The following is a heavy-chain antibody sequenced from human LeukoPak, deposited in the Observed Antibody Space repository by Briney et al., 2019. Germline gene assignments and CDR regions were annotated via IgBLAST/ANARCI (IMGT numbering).Heavy chain of an antibody. Sequence: GASVKVSCKASGYTFTGYYMHWVRQAPGQGLEWMGWINPNSGGTNYAQKFQGRVTMTRDTSISTAYMELSRLRSDDTAVYYCARWFGELLNNWFDPWGQGTTVTVSS. CDR1: GYTFTGYY. D-gene: IGHD3-10*01. J-gene: IGHJ5*02. V-gene: IGHV1-2*02. CDR2: INPNSGGT. CDR3: ARWFGELLNNWFDP.